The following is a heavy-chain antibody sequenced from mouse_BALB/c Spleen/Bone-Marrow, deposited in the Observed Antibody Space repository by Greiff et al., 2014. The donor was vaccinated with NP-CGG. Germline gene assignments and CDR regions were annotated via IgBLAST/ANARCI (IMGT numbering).Heavy chain of an antibody. CDR3: ARVKLWSYAMDY. V-gene: IGHV14-3*02. CDR2: IDPANGNT. D-gene: IGHD1-1*02. J-gene: IGHJ4*01. Sequence: EVQLQQSGAELVKPGASVKLSCTASGFNIKDTYMHWVKQRPEQGLEWIGRIDPANGNTKYDPKFQGKATITADTSSNTAYLQXXXXXSEDAAVYYCARVKLWSYAMDYWGQGTSVTVSS. CDR1: GFNIKDTY.